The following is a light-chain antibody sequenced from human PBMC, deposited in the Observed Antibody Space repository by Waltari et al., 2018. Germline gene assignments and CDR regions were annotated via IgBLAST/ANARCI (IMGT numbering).Light chain of an antibody. CDR1: SSNIRAGYA. CDR2: GNS. CDR3: QSYDSSLSGV. J-gene: IGLJ3*02. V-gene: IGLV1-40*01. Sequence: QSVLTQPPSVSGAPGQRVTISCTRSSSNIRAGYAVHWYQQLPGTAPKLLIYGNSNRPSGVPDRFSGSKSGTSASLAITGLQAEDEADYYCQSYDSSLSGVFGGGTKLTVL.